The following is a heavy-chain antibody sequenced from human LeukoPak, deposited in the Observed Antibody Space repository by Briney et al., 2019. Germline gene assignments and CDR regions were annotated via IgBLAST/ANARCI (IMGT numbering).Heavy chain of an antibody. V-gene: IGHV1-2*02. D-gene: IGHD3-22*01. CDR2: INPNSGGT. J-gene: IGHJ3*02. CDR1: GYTFTSNY. Sequence: ASVKVSCKAFGYTFTSNYMHWVRQAPGQGLEWMGWINPNSGGTNYAQKFQGRVTMTRDTSISTAYMELSRLRSDGTAVYYCARSYPEYYYDSSGSFDIWGQGTMVTVSS. CDR3: ARSYPEYYYDSSGSFDI.